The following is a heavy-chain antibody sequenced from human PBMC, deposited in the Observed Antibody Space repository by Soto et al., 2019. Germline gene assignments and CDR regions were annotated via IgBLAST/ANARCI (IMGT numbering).Heavy chain of an antibody. V-gene: IGHV5-10-1*01. CDR3: ARHSGAAAGYYYYGMDV. CDR1: GYSFTSYW. CDR2: IDPSDSYT. J-gene: IGHJ6*02. D-gene: IGHD6-13*01. Sequence: GESLKISCKGSGYSFTSYWISWVRQMPGKGLEWMGRIDPSDSYTNYSPSFQGHVTISADKSISTAYLQWSSLKASDTAMYYCARHSGAAAGYYYYGMDVWGQGTTVTVSS.